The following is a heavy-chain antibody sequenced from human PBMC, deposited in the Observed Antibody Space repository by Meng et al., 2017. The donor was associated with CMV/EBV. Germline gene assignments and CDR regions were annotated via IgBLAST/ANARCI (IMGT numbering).Heavy chain of an antibody. D-gene: IGHD1-14*01. Sequence: EVQRVDAGGGLVRPGGSLRLFCAYSGFTFSDSWMHWVRQAPGEGPVWVSRIDTDGTVTSYAESVRGRFTISRDNSKNTLYLQMNDLRAGDSGVYYCVRDLVGNRDSWGHGTLVTVSS. CDR2: IDTDGTVT. V-gene: IGHV3-74*03. CDR1: GFTFSDSW. CDR3: VRDLVGNRDS. J-gene: IGHJ5*01.